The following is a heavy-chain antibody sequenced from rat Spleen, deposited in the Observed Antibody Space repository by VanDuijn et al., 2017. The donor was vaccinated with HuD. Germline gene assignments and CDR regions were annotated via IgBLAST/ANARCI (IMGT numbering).Heavy chain of an antibody. J-gene: IGHJ2*01. CDR3: ARPYNNYFDY. D-gene: IGHD1-10*01. V-gene: IGHV5-31*01. CDR2: ITNTGGST. CDR1: GFTFNNYW. Sequence: VQLVESGGGLVQPGRSLKLSCVASGFTFNNYWMTWIRQAPGKGLEWVASITNTGGSTYYPDSVRGRFTISRDDAKSTQYLQMDSLRSEDSATYYCARPYNNYFDYWGQGVMVTVSS.